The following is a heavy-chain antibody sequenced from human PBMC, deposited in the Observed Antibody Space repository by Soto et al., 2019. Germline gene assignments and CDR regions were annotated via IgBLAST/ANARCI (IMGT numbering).Heavy chain of an antibody. J-gene: IGHJ4*02. CDR1: GGSFSGYY. Sequence: SETLSLTCAVYGGSFSGYYWSWIRQPPGKGLEWIGEINHSGSTNYNPSLKSRVTISVDTSKNQFSLKLSSVTAADTAVYYCARGSQYYFDYWGQGTLVTVSS. CDR3: ARGSQYYFDY. CDR2: INHSGST. V-gene: IGHV4-34*01.